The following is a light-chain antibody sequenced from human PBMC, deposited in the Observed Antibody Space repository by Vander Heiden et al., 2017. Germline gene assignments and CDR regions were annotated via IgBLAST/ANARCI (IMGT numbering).Light chain of an antibody. CDR3: QQYESYPRT. CDR1: QHIFRW. CDR2: QAA. J-gene: IGKJ1*01. Sequence: DLQLTQSPSTLSASVRDRVTIICRASQHIFRWLAWYQQKPGRAPKLLIYQAASLDSGVPSRFSGSGSGTEFTLTVRSLQPDDVATYYCQQYESYPRTFGQGTKVEIK. V-gene: IGKV1-5*03.